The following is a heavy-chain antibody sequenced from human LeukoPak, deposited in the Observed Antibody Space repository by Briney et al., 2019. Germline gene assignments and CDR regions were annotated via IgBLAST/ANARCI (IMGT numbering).Heavy chain of an antibody. D-gene: IGHD3-16*01. J-gene: IGHJ4*02. CDR1: GGSFSGYY. Sequence: PSETLSLTCAVYGGSFSGYYWSWIRQPPGKGLEWIGEINHSGSTNYNPSLKSRVTISVDTSKNQFSLKLSSVTAADTAVYYCARDMWGSFNEQYFDYWGQGTLVTVSS. CDR3: ARDMWGSFNEQYFDY. CDR2: INHSGST. V-gene: IGHV4-34*01.